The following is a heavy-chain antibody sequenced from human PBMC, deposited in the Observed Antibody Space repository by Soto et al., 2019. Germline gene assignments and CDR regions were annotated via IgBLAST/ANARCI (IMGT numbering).Heavy chain of an antibody. CDR1: GGSITGDNYF. J-gene: IGHJ3*02. Sequence: QVHLQESGPGLVKPSQTLSLTCTVSGGSITGDNYFWSWVRQHPEKGLEWIGYIFYSGATYYNPSLRSRVTRTVDTSKNQSSLSLIFVTAADTAMYYCAREVISPATSDAFDIWGQGTVVTVSS. D-gene: IGHD3-22*01. CDR2: IFYSGAT. V-gene: IGHV4-31*03. CDR3: AREVISPATSDAFDI.